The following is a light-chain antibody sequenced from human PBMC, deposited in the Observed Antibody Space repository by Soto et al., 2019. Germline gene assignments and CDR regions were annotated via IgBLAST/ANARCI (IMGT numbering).Light chain of an antibody. CDR3: CSYGGTYV. Sequence: QSALTQPRSVSGSPGQSVTISCAGTSSDVGGFKYVSWYQQQPGKAPKVLIYDVSQRPSGVPDRFSGSTSGNTASLTISGLQDEDEADYYCCSYGGTYVFGTGTRSPS. CDR2: DVS. V-gene: IGLV2-11*01. CDR1: SSDVGGFKY. J-gene: IGLJ1*01.